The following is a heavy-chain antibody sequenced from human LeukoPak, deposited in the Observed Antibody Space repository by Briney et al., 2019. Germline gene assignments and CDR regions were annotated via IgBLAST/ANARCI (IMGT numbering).Heavy chain of an antibody. D-gene: IGHD1-26*01. CDR1: DGSISERSYY. V-gene: IGHV4-39*07. J-gene: IGHJ4*02. Sequence: SETLSLTCTVSDGSISERSYYWAWIRQPPGKGVEWIGNIYYSGNTFHSPSLRSRVTISVATSENQFSLKLTSVTAADTAVYYCARDSGSYSFQSWGQGTLVTVFS. CDR3: ARDSGSYSFQS. CDR2: IYYSGNT.